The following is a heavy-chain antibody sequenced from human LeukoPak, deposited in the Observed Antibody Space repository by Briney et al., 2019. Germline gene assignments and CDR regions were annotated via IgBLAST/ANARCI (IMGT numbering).Heavy chain of an antibody. Sequence: GGSLRLSCAASGFSVSSNYINWVRQAPGKGLEWVSVIYIGGTTYYADSVKGRFTISRDNSKNTVYLQMNSLRVEDTAVYYCAGDSYGWDYFDYWGQGTLVTVSS. J-gene: IGHJ4*02. CDR3: AGDSYGWDYFDY. CDR1: GFSVSSNY. V-gene: IGHV3-66*01. D-gene: IGHD5-18*01. CDR2: IYIGGTT.